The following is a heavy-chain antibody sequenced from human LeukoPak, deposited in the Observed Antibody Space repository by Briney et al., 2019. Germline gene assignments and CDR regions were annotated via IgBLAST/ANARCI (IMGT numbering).Heavy chain of an antibody. CDR2: IRSKADKYAT. Sequence: GGSLRLSCAASGFTFSGSPIHWVRQASEKGLEWVGHIRSKADKYATTYAASLRGRFTISRDDSENTAYLQMNSLRAEDTAVYYCTKDWNYAVDPWGQGTRVTVSS. V-gene: IGHV3-73*01. CDR1: GFTFSGSP. J-gene: IGHJ5*02. D-gene: IGHD1-7*01. CDR3: TKDWNYAVDP.